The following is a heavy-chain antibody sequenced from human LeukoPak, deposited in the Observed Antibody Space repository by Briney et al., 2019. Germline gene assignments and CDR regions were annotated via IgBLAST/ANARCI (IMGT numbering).Heavy chain of an antibody. D-gene: IGHD3-22*01. CDR3: AKTGSVGMIANSLDC. J-gene: IGHJ4*02. CDR2: LSGGSSTT. CDR1: GFTFSSYA. Sequence: KAGGSLRLSCAASGFTFSSYAMIWVRQAPCKVLQWVSTLSGGSSTTYYADSVKGRFTISRDNSKNTLSLQMNSLRAEDTAIYYCAKTGSVGMIANSLDCWGQGTLVTVSS. V-gene: IGHV3-23*01.